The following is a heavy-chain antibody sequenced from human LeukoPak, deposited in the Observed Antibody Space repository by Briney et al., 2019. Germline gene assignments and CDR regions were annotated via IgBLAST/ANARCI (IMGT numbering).Heavy chain of an antibody. D-gene: IGHD2-2*01. V-gene: IGHV1-18*01. CDR3: ARDLIVVVPAAPSFGFDP. J-gene: IGHJ5*02. CDR1: GYTFTSYG. Sequence: GASVKVSCKASGYTFTSYGISWVRQAPGQGLEWMGWISAYNGNTNYAQKLQGRVTMTTDTPTSTAYMELRSLRSDDTAVYYCARDLIVVVPAAPSFGFDPWGQGTLVTVSS. CDR2: ISAYNGNT.